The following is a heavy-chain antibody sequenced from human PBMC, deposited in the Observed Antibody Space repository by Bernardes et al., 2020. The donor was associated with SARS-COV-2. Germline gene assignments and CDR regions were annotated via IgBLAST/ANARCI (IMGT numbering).Heavy chain of an antibody. CDR3: ARGRYSSSWYGERNWFDP. CDR1: GWSFSGYY. V-gene: IGHV4-34*01. Sequence: SETLSLTCAVYGWSFSGYYWSWIRQPPGKGLEWIGEINHSGSTNYNPSLKSRVTISVDTSKNQFSLKLSSVTAADTAVYYCARGRYSSSWYGERNWFDPWGQGTLVTVSS. J-gene: IGHJ5*02. D-gene: IGHD6-13*01. CDR2: INHSGST.